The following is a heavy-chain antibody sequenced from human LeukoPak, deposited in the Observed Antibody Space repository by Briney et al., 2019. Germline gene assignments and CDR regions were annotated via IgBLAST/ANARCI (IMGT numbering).Heavy chain of an antibody. CDR3: AREEQQLARSLGY. V-gene: IGHV4-34*01. CDR2: INHSGST. J-gene: IGHJ4*02. D-gene: IGHD6-13*01. CDR1: GGSFSNCY. Sequence: SETLSLTCAVYGGSFSNCYWTWIRQPPGKGLEWIGEINHSGSTNYNPSLKSRLTISVDTSKNQFSLNLNSVTAADTAMYYCAREEQQLARSLGYWGQGALVTVSA.